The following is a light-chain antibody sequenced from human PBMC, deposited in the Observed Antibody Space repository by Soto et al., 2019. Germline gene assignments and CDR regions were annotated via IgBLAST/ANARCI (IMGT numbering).Light chain of an antibody. CDR1: SSNIGNNV. V-gene: IGLV1-51*01. CDR2: GNN. J-gene: IGLJ1*01. Sequence: QAVVTQPPSVSAAPGQRVTISCSGSSSNIGNNVVSWYQQLPGTAPKLLIYGNNKRRSGIPDRFSGSKSGTSATLDINGLQPGDEAEYYCGTWDTSLDAPYVFGTGTKLTVL. CDR3: GTWDTSLDAPYV.